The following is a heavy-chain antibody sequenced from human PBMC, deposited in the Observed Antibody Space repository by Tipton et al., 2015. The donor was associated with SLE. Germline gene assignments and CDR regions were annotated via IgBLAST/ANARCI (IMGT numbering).Heavy chain of an antibody. Sequence: SLRLSCAAYGMPFSTSWMGWVRQAPGKGLEWVANMNQDGSARNYVDSVKGRFTISRDNAKNSLSLQMNSLRAEDPGVYYCVRDKAYPTFDYWGQGTLVTASS. CDR3: VRDKAYPTFDY. CDR2: MNQDGSAR. V-gene: IGHV3-7*01. D-gene: IGHD3-16*01. CDR1: GMPFSTSW. J-gene: IGHJ4*02.